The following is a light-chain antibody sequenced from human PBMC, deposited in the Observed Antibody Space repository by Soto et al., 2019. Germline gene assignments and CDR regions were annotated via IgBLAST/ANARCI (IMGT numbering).Light chain of an antibody. CDR2: GAS. J-gene: IGKJ1*01. CDR1: RDVYINA. V-gene: IGKV3D-7*01. Sequence: VVLTQSPATLSLSPGEPATLSCRASRDVYINALAWYQQKPGRTPTLLIYGASTRATGIPDRFSATGSGTEFSLTISSVEPEDFGTYYCQQCYMGWTFGQGTKVDFK. CDR3: QQCYMGWT.